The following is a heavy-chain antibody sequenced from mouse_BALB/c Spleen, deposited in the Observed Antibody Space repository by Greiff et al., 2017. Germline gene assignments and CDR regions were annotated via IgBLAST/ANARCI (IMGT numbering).Heavy chain of an antibody. CDR3: AREDYGSRGWYFDV. CDR1: GFDFSRYW. Sequence: EVKVEESGGVLVQPGGSLKLSCAASGFDFSRYWMSWVRQAPGKGLEWIGEINPDSSTINYTPSLKDKFIISRDNAKNTLYLQMSKVRSEDTALYYCAREDYGSRGWYFDVWGAGTTVTVSS. J-gene: IGHJ1*01. V-gene: IGHV4-1*02. CDR2: INPDSSTI. D-gene: IGHD1-1*01.